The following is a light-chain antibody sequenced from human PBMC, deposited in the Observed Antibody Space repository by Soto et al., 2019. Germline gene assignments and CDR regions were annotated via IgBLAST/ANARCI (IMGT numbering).Light chain of an antibody. Sequence: QSVLTQPPSVSGAPGQRVTISCTGGSSNIGAGYDVHWYRQLPGTAPKLLIYANNNRPSGVPDRFFGSKSATSASLAITGLQAEDEADYYCQSYDNSLNDSVFGGGTKLTVL. CDR1: SSNIGAGYD. CDR2: ANN. J-gene: IGLJ2*01. V-gene: IGLV1-40*01. CDR3: QSYDNSLNDSV.